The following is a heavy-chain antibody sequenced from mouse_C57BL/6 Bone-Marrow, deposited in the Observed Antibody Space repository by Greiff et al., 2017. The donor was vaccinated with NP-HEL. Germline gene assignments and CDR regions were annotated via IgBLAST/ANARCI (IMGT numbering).Heavy chain of an antibody. CDR3: ASPLYSWGYWYFDV. D-gene: IGHD2-12*01. CDR2: IYPGDGDT. Sequence: QVQLQQSGAELVKPGASVKISCKASGYAFSSYWMNWVKQRPGKGLEWIGQIYPGDGDTNYNGKFKGKATLTADKSSSTAYMQLSSLTSEDSAVYFCASPLYSWGYWYFDVWGTGTTVTVSS. CDR1: GYAFSSYW. V-gene: IGHV1-80*01. J-gene: IGHJ1*03.